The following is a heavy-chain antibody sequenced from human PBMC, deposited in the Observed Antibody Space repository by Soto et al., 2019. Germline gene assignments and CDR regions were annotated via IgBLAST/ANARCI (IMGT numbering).Heavy chain of an antibody. CDR2: IIPIFGTA. Sequence: QVQLVQSGAEVKKPGSSVKVSCKASGGTFSSYAISWVRQAPGQGLDWMGGIIPIFGTANYAQKFQGRVTINADESTSTDYVELSSLRSEDTAVYDCARVHGYRGYDSGLVDYWGQGTLVTVSP. J-gene: IGHJ4*02. V-gene: IGHV1-69*01. CDR3: ARVHGYRGYDSGLVDY. CDR1: GGTFSSYA. D-gene: IGHD5-12*01.